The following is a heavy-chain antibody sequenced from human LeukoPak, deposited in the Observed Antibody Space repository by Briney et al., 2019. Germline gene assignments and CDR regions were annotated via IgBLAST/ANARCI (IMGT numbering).Heavy chain of an antibody. CDR3: ASVRRDYFYMDV. J-gene: IGHJ6*03. V-gene: IGHV3-23*01. Sequence: GGSLRLSCAASGFTFSSYAMSWVRQAPGEGLEWVSAISGSGGSTYYADSVKGRFTISRDNSKNTLYLQMNSLRAEDTAVYYCASVRRDYFYMDVWGKGTTVTVSS. CDR1: GFTFSSYA. CDR2: ISGSGGST.